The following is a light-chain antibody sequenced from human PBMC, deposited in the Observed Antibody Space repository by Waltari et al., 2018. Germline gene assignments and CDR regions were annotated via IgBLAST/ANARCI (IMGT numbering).Light chain of an antibody. Sequence: ALTQSPGTLSLSPGERATLSCRASQSVSSSYFAWYQQKPGQAPRLLIYGASSRATGIPDRFSGSGSVTDFALTISRLEPEDFAVYYCQQYVTSSYTFGQRTKLEIK. CDR3: QQYVTSSYT. J-gene: IGKJ2*01. CDR2: GAS. V-gene: IGKV3-20*01. CDR1: QSVSSSY.